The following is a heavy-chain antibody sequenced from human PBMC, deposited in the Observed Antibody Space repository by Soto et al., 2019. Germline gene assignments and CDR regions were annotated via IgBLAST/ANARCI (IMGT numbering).Heavy chain of an antibody. D-gene: IGHD2-15*01. CDR1: GSGFISSG. V-gene: IGHV1-58*02. CDR3: SADRPDLGVGWWV. Sequence: SVKVSCKASGSGFISSGIQWVRQAHGQRLERIGWIVVASGQTNYAQNFRGRVAITRDTSTATAYIELTGLTSEDTAVYFCSADRPDLGVGWWVWGQGPTVTVSS. CDR2: IVVASGQT. J-gene: IGHJ6*02.